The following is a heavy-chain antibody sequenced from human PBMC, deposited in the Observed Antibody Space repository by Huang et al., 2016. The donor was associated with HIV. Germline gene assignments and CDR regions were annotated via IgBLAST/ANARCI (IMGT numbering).Heavy chain of an antibody. CDR2: FYTSGNT. V-gene: IGHV4-4*07. CDR3: ARENEFCGSTNCHHYYYGLDV. J-gene: IGHJ6*02. Sequence: QVQLQESGPGLVKPSETLSLTCTVPGGSISTYYWSWIRQAAGKGLEWSGRFYTSGNTSYNPSLRSRVTMSVDTSKNQFSLRLTSVTAADTAVYYCARENEFCGSTNCHHYYYGLDVWGQGTTVTVSS. D-gene: IGHD2-2*01. CDR1: GGSISTYY.